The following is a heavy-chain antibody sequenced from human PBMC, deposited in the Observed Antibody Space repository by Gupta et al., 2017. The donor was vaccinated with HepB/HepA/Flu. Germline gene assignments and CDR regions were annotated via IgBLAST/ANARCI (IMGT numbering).Heavy chain of an antibody. CDR3: ATLSSGGSWPDY. CDR2: ISWNSGSI. V-gene: IGHV3-9*01. CDR1: GFTFDDYA. J-gene: IGHJ4*02. D-gene: IGHD2-15*01. Sequence: EVQLVESGGGLVQPGRSLRLSCSASGFTFDDYAMHWVRQAPGKGLEWVSGISWNSGSIGYADSVKGRFTISRDNAKNSLYLQMNSLRAEDTALYYCATLSSGGSWPDYWGQGTLVTVSS.